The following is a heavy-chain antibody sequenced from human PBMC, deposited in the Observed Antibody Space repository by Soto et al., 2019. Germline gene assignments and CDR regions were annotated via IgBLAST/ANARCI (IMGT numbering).Heavy chain of an antibody. V-gene: IGHV3-66*01. D-gene: IGHD6-19*01. CDR2: IYIGGAT. Sequence: GGSLRLSCAASGVTVSSNYMSWVRQAPGKGLEWVSVIYIGGATYYADSVKGRFTISRDDSKNTLFLHMNSLRAEDTAVYYCARDLNSGGLDLFDIWGRGTMVLVSS. CDR1: GVTVSSNY. CDR3: ARDLNSGGLDLFDI. J-gene: IGHJ3*02.